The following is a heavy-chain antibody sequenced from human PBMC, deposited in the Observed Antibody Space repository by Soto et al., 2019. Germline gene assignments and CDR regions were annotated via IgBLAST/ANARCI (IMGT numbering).Heavy chain of an antibody. CDR3: ARDRDDYGDKSLGS. Sequence: QVQLQESGPGLVKPSGTLSLTCAVSGGSISSSNWWSWVRQPPGKGLEWIGEIDHSGSTNYNPSLKSRLTKSVAKTKSQVTLKLSSVTAADTAVYYCARDRDDYGDKSLGSWGQGTLVTVSS. V-gene: IGHV4-4*02. CDR2: IDHSGST. J-gene: IGHJ4*02. CDR1: GGSISSSNW. D-gene: IGHD4-17*01.